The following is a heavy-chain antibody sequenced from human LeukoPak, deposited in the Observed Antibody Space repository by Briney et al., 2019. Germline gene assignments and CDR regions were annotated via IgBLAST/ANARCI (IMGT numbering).Heavy chain of an antibody. CDR3: ARDGPFFGVVPVYYYYYYMDV. Sequence: GGSLRLSCAASGFTFSDYYMNWIRQAPGKGLEWVSSISGSGGSTYYADSVKGRFTISRDNSKNTLYLQMNSLRAEDTAVYYCARDGPFFGVVPVYYYYYYMDVWGKGTTVTVSS. V-gene: IGHV3-23*01. J-gene: IGHJ6*03. D-gene: IGHD3-3*01. CDR1: GFTFSDYY. CDR2: ISGSGGST.